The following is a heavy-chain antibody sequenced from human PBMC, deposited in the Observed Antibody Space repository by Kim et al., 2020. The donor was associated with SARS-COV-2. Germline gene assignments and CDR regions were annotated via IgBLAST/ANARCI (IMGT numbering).Heavy chain of an antibody. CDR2: IIPLLGLA. D-gene: IGHD3-22*01. V-gene: IGHV1-69*04. Sequence: SVNVSCKASGGTFSRDAISWVRQAPGQGLEWMGRIIPLLGLADNAQKFQGRLTIIADISTNTAYMELSSLRSEDTAMDYCARYDSTAYYFGNWFDPWGQ. CDR1: GGTFSRDA. CDR3: ARYDSTAYYFGNWFDP. J-gene: IGHJ5*02.